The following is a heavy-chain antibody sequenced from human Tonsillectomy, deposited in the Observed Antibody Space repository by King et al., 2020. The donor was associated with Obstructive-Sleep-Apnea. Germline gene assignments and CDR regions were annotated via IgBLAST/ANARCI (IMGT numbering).Heavy chain of an antibody. D-gene: IGHD2-15*01. CDR2: IYPGDSDT. Sequence: VQLVESGAEVKKPGESLKISCKGSGYSFTSYWIGWVRQMPGKGLEWMGIIYPGDSDTRYSPSFQGQVNIAAEKSISTAYLQWGRLKASDIAMYYWARHGAVGYCSGGSCYPRWFDPWGQGTLVTVSS. J-gene: IGHJ5*02. V-gene: IGHV5-51*01. CDR3: ARHGAVGYCSGGSCYPRWFDP. CDR1: GYSFTSYW.